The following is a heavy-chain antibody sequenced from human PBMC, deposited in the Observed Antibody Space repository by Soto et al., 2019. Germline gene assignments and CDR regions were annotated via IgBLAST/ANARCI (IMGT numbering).Heavy chain of an antibody. V-gene: IGHV4-30-4*01. CDR1: GGPISSGGHY. CDR3: ARGHFYGSGTLRFDP. CDR2: VYYSDTT. Sequence: QVQLQESGPGLVKPSDTLSLTCTVSGGPISSGGHYWSWIRQPPGRGLEWIGYVYYSDTTSYSPSLNSRVTISLDTSKHPFSLKLDSVTAADTAVYFRARGHFYGSGTLRFDPWGQGTLVTVSS. J-gene: IGHJ5*02. D-gene: IGHD3-10*01.